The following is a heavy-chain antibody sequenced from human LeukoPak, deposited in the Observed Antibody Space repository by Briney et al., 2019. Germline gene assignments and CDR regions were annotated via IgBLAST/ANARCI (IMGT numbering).Heavy chain of an antibody. Sequence: SETLSLTCTVSGGSISSYYWSWIRQPAGKGLEWIGRIYTSGSTNYNPSLKSRVTMSVDTSKNQFSLKLSSVTAADTAVYYCARRGYDSSGYYYDYYYGMDVWGQGTTVTVSS. CDR2: IYTSGST. V-gene: IGHV4-4*07. J-gene: IGHJ6*02. CDR3: ARRGYDSSGYYYDYYYGMDV. CDR1: GGSISSYY. D-gene: IGHD3-22*01.